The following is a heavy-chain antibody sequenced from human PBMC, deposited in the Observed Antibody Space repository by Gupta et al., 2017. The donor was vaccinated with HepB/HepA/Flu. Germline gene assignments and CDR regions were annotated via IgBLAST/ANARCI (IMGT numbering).Heavy chain of an antibody. CDR1: GGSISSYY. CDR3: ARVGSWPPDFGSGYYIEPGRAGVYYYMDV. J-gene: IGHJ6*03. D-gene: IGHD3-3*01. Sequence: VQLQESGPGLVKPSETLSLTCTVSGGSISSYYWSWIRQPPGKGLEWMGYVYYSGRTNYNPSLKSRVTISVDTSKNQFSLKLSSVTAADTAVYYCARVGSWPPDFGSGYYIEPGRAGVYYYMDVWGKGTTVTGAS. V-gene: IGHV4-59*01. CDR2: VYYSGRT.